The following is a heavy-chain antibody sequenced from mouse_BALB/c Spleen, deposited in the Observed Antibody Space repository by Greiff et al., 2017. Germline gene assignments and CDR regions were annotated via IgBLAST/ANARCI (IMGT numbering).Heavy chain of an antibody. D-gene: IGHD1-2*01. CDR3: ARGLRPYAMDY. J-gene: IGHJ4*01. CDR1: SYTFTDYA. CDR2: ISTYYGNT. V-gene: IGHV1-67*01. Sequence: QVQLKESGPELVRPGVSVKISCKGSSYTFTDYAMHWVKQRHAKSLEWIGVISTYYGNTNYNQKFKGKATMTVDKSSSTAYMELARLTSEDSAVYYCARGLRPYAMDYWGQGTSVTVSS.